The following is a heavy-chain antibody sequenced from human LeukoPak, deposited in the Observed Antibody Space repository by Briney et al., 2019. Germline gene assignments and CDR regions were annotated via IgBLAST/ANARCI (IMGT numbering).Heavy chain of an antibody. J-gene: IGHJ4*02. CDR3: ARDLMWLVDY. V-gene: IGHV3-30-3*01. CDR2: GSKDGGTK. CDR1: GFTFSDYV. D-gene: IGHD6-19*01. Sequence: PGGSLRLSCAASGFTFSDYVIHWARQAPGGGLEWLAYGSKDGGTKYYADSVKGRFTASRDNSRNTVYLQMNRLRPEDTALYYCARDLMWLVDYWGQGTLLTVSS.